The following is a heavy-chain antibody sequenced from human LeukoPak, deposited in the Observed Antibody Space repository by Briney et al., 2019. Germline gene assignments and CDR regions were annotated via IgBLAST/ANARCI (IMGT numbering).Heavy chain of an antibody. CDR1: GGSFSGYY. CDR2: INHSGST. CDR3: ARGEPPPTIGRDY. J-gene: IGHJ4*02. V-gene: IGHV4-34*01. Sequence: SETLSLTCAVYGGSFSGYYWSWIRQPPGKGLEWIGEINHSGSTNYNPSLKSRVTISVDTSKNQFSLKLSSVTAADTAVYYCARGEPPPTIGRDYWGQGTLVTVSS. D-gene: IGHD1-14*01.